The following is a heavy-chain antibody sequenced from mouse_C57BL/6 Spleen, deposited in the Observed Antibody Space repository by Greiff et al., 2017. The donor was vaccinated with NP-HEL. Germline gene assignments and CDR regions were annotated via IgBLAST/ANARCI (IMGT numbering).Heavy chain of an antibody. CDR1: GYAFSSSW. CDR3: ARTYYGYDDAMDY. D-gene: IGHD2-9*01. V-gene: IGHV1-82*01. CDR2: IYPGDGDT. Sequence: VQLQQSGPELVKPGASVKISCKASGYAFSSSWMNWVKQRPGKGLEWIGRIYPGDGDTNYNGKFKGKATLTADKSSSTAYMQLSSLTSEDSAVYFWARTYYGYDDAMDYWGQGTSVTVSS. J-gene: IGHJ4*01.